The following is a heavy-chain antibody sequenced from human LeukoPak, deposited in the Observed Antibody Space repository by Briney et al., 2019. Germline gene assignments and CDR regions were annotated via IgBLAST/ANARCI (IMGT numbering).Heavy chain of an antibody. CDR1: GFTFSNYA. Sequence: GGSLRLSCAVSGFTFSNYAMSWVRQAPGKGLEWVSAISGSGGSAYYADSVKGRFTISRDNAKNSLYLQMNSLRAEDTAVYYCARTHYYGSGSYSHYFDYWGQGTLVTVSS. J-gene: IGHJ4*02. CDR2: ISGSGGSA. D-gene: IGHD3-10*01. CDR3: ARTHYYGSGSYSHYFDY. V-gene: IGHV3-23*01.